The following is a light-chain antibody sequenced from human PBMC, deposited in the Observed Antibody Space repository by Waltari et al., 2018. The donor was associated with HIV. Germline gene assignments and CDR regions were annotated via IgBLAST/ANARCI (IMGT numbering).Light chain of an antibody. Sequence: DLQMTQSPLSLSASVGDRVTITCRASQSVSTYLNWYQYKPGKAPKLLIYAASSLQSGVPSRFSGSGSGTDFTLTISSLQRDDSATYYCQESHSSSLTFGGGTGVES. CDR1: QSVSTY. J-gene: IGKJ4*01. CDR3: QESHSSSLT. CDR2: AAS. V-gene: IGKV1-39*01.